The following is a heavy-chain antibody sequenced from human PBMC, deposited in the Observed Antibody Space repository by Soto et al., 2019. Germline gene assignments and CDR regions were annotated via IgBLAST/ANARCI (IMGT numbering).Heavy chain of an antibody. Sequence: GASVKVSCKASGYSFDRYGISWVRQAPGQRPEWMGWISADNGDTRFSQKVQGRLTLTTDTSTNTAYMDLRSLSSGDTAVYYCARDRSYYYETSGYPFDYWGQGTQVTGSS. CDR2: ISADNGDT. D-gene: IGHD3-22*01. J-gene: IGHJ4*02. CDR3: ARDRSYYYETSGYPFDY. V-gene: IGHV1-18*01. CDR1: GYSFDRYG.